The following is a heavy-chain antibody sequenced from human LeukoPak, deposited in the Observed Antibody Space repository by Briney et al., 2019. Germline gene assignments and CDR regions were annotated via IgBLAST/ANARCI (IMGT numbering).Heavy chain of an antibody. CDR2: INPNSGGT. Sequence: ASVKVSCKASGYTFTGYYMHWVRQAPGQGLEWMGRINPNSGGTNYAQKFQGRVTMTRDTSISTAYMELSRLRSDDTAVYYCARDAPMITFGGVIAPDYWGQGTLVTVSS. D-gene: IGHD3-16*02. J-gene: IGHJ4*02. CDR1: GYTFTGYY. V-gene: IGHV1-2*06. CDR3: ARDAPMITFGGVIAPDY.